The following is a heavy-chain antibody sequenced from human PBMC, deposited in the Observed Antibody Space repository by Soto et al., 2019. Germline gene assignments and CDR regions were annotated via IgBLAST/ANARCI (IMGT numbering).Heavy chain of an antibody. J-gene: IGHJ3*02. CDR3: VKQLLSLIVVADAFDI. CDR1: GFKFSNYA. D-gene: IGHD3-22*01. CDR2: ISATGGGT. Sequence: PGGSLRLSCAASGFKFSNYAMSWVRQAPGKGLEWVSLISATGGGTYYADSVKGRFTISRDNSNNTVHLLMNNLRADDTALYYCVKQLLSLIVVADAFDIWGQGTMVTVSS. V-gene: IGHV3-23*01.